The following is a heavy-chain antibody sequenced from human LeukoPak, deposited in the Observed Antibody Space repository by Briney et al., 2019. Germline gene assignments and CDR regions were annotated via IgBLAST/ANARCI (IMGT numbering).Heavy chain of an antibody. Sequence: ASVKVSCKASGGTFSSYAISWVRQAPGQGLEWMGGIIPIFGTANYAQKLQGRVTMTTDTSTSTAYMELRSLRSDDTAVYYCARRLPGYMDVWGKGTTVTVSS. CDR2: IIPIFGTA. CDR3: ARRLPGYMDV. J-gene: IGHJ6*03. V-gene: IGHV1-69*05. CDR1: GGTFSSYA. D-gene: IGHD2-15*01.